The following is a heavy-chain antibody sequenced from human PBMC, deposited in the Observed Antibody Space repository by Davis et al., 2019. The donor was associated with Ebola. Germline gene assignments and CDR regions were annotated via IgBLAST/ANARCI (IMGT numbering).Heavy chain of an antibody. Sequence: ASVKVSCKASGYTFSSYGISWVRQAPGQGLEWMGWISGYDDNTNYAPRFQGRITLTNDRATSTVYMELRSLTSDDTAVYYCARDLAASSGAHFFYFGMDVWGEGTSVAVSS. V-gene: IGHV1-18*01. D-gene: IGHD6-25*01. CDR2: ISGYDDNT. CDR3: ARDLAASSGAHFFYFGMDV. J-gene: IGHJ6*04. CDR1: GYTFSSYG.